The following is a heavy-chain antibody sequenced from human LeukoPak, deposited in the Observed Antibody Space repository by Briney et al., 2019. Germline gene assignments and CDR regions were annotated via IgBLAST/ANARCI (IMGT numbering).Heavy chain of an antibody. V-gene: IGHV3-30-3*01. CDR3: ARDKDGVITRYCDY. J-gene: IGHJ4*02. CDR2: ISSDGSNK. D-gene: IGHD3-22*01. CDR1: GFTFSSYA. Sequence: GGSLRPSCAASGFTFSSYAMHWVRQAPGKGLEWVAVISSDGSNKYYADSVKGRFTNSRDKSKNTLDLQMNSLRAEDTAVYYCARDKDGVITRYCDYWGQGTLVTVSS.